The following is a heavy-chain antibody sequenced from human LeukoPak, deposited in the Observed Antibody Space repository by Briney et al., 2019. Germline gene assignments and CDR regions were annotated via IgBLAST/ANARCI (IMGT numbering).Heavy chain of an antibody. CDR3: ATDYYYDSSGYYVF. V-gene: IGHV1-24*01. J-gene: IGHJ4*02. CDR2: FDPEDGET. CDR1: GYTLTELS. D-gene: IGHD3-22*01. Sequence: ASVKVSCKVSGYTLTELSMHWVRQAPGKGLEWMGGFDPEDGETIYAQKFQGRVAMTEDTSTDTAYMELSSLRSEDTAVYYCATDYYYDSSGYYVFWGQGTLVTASS.